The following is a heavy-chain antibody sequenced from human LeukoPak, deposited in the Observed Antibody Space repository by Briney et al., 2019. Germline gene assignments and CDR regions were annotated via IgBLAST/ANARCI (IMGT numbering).Heavy chain of an antibody. CDR1: GCTLSHYA. CDR2: IIPILGTA. Sequence: SSVNVSYKPCGCTLSHYAIIWLRQAPAHALEWMGGIIPILGTANYAQKCQGRVTITADGSTSAAYMELNSLRSEDTAVYYCARDGVSYQLPRAGVRYYYGMDVWGQGTTVTVSS. V-gene: IGHV1-69*13. J-gene: IGHJ6*02. CDR3: ARDGVSYQLPRAGVRYYYGMDV. D-gene: IGHD2-2*01.